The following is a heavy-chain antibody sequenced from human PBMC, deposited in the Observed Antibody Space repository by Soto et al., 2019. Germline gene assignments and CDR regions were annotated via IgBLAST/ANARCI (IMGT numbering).Heavy chain of an antibody. CDR1: GFTFSSYA. D-gene: IGHD6-19*01. CDR2: ISGSGGTT. J-gene: IGHJ3*02. Sequence: EVQLLESGGGLAQPGGSPRLSCAASGFTFSSYAMSWVRQAPGKGLEWVSAISGSGGTTYYADSVKGRFTFSRDNSKNTLYLQMNSLRAEDTAVYYCAKTANGWFSAFDIWGQGTMVTVSS. V-gene: IGHV3-23*01. CDR3: AKTANGWFSAFDI.